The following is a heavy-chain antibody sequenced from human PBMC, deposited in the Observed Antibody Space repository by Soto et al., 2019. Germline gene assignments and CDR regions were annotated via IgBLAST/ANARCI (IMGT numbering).Heavy chain of an antibody. V-gene: IGHV3-53*01. Sequence: PGGSLRLSCAASGFTVSSNYMSWVRQAPGKGLEWVSVIYSGGSTYYADSVKGRFTISRDNSKNTLYLQMNSLRAEDTAVYYCARDRWLRNDLTVPRYYYGMDVWGQGTTVTVS. CDR1: GFTVSSNY. D-gene: IGHD1-1*01. CDR3: ARDRWLRNDLTVPRYYYGMDV. CDR2: IYSGGST. J-gene: IGHJ6*02.